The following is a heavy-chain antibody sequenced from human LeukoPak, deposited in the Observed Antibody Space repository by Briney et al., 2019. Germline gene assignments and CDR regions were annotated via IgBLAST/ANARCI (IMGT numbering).Heavy chain of an antibody. CDR1: VGSISIYY. V-gene: IGHV4-59*01. Sequence: SETLSLTCTVSVGSISIYYWSWIRQPPGKALEWIGYIYYSGSTNYNPSLKSRVTISVDTSKNQFSLNLSSVTAADTAVYYCARTRDGYNLDAFDIWGQGTMVTVSS. CDR3: ARTRDGYNLDAFDI. CDR2: IYYSGST. D-gene: IGHD5-24*01. J-gene: IGHJ3*02.